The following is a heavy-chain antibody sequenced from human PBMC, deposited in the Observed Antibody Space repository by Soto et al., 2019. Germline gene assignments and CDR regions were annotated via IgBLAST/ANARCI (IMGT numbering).Heavy chain of an antibody. CDR1: GFTFNSSA. D-gene: IGHD6-19*01. CDR3: AKGRYRIGWYDPYFDY. J-gene: IGHJ4*02. V-gene: IGHV3-23*01. CDR2: TSGGAGST. Sequence: EVQLLEAGGCLVQPGGSLRLSCAASGFTFNSSAMSWVRQAPGKGLEWVSTTSGGAGSTYYADSVKGRFTISRDNSKNTLYLQMNSLRADDTAVYYCAKGRYRIGWYDPYFDYWGQGTLVTVSS.